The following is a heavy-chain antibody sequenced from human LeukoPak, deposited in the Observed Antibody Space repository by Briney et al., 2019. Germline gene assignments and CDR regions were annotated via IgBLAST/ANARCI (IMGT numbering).Heavy chain of an antibody. V-gene: IGHV4-34*01. CDR2: ISHSGST. J-gene: IGHJ4*02. D-gene: IGHD6-19*01. CDR1: GVSFSGYY. Sequence: SETLSLTCGVFGVSFSGYYWSWIRQPPGKGPEWIGEISHSGSTNYNPSLKSRVTISVDTSKNQFSLKVTSVTAAGTAVYYCARVGSSGLDYWGQGTLVTVSS. CDR3: ARVGSSGLDY.